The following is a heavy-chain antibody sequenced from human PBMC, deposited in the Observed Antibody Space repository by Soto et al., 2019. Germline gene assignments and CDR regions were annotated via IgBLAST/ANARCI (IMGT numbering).Heavy chain of an antibody. J-gene: IGHJ4*02. V-gene: IGHV1-18*04. Sequence: QVQLVQSGAEVKKPGASVKVSCKASGYSFATYGFSWVRQAPGQGLECVGWISAHNGDTHYSQKFRRRVTLTTDTSTNTGYMELRSLTPDDAAVYFWATEPSYSKDGSGYYALGHLGQGTLVTVSS. CDR2: ISAHNGDT. D-gene: IGHD3-22*01. CDR1: GYSFATYG. CDR3: ATEPSYSKDGSGYYALGH.